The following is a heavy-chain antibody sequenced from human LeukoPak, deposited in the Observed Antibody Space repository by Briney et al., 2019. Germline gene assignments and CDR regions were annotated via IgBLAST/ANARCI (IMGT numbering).Heavy chain of an antibody. J-gene: IGHJ5*02. D-gene: IGHD1-7*01. CDR2: INPNSGGT. CDR1: GYTFTGYY. Sequence: ASVKVSCKASGYTFTGYYMHWVRQAPGQGLEWMGWINPNSGGTNYAQKFQGRVTMTRDTSIRTAYMELSRLRSDDTAVYYCARATITGTARGRFDHWGQGTLVTVSS. CDR3: ARATITGTARGRFDH. V-gene: IGHV1-2*02.